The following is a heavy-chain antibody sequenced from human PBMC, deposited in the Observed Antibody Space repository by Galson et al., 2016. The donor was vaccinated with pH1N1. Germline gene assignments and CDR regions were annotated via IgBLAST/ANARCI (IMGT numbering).Heavy chain of an antibody. J-gene: IGHJ4*02. CDR1: GFTFSSYW. CDR3: AKKIGSD. CDR2: IKEDGSTK. Sequence: SLRLSCAASGFTFSSYWMSWIRQAPGKGLEWVANIKEDGSTKYYVDSVKGRFTISRDNAKNSLYLQMNSLRAEDTAVYYCAKKIGSDWGQGTLATVSS. V-gene: IGHV3-7*01. D-gene: IGHD3-22*01.